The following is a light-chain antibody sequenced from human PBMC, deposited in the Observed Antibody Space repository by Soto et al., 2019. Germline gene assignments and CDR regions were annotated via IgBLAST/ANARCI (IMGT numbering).Light chain of an antibody. J-gene: IGKJ2*01. CDR2: WAS. CDR3: QQYYGTPYT. V-gene: IGKV4-1*01. Sequence: DIVMTQSPDSLAVSLGERATINCKSSQNIVYNSNNKNYLAWYQQKPGQAPKLLLNWASTREAGVPDRVSGSGSGTDFTLTISSLQAEDVAVYYCQQYYGTPYTFGQGTKLEIK. CDR1: QNIVYNSNNKNY.